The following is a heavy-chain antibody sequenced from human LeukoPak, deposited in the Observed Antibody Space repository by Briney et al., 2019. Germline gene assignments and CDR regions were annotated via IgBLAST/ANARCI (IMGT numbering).Heavy chain of an antibody. J-gene: IGHJ3*02. CDR2: IYPGDSDT. D-gene: IGHD6-13*01. V-gene: IGHV5-51*01. CDR3: ARPKIVAAFSAFDI. CDR1: GYSFPTYW. Sequence: GESLKISCKGSGYSFPTYWIGWVRQMPGKGLEWMRIIYPGDSDTRYSPSFQGQVTMSADKSISTAYLQWSSLKASDTAMYYCARPKIVAAFSAFDIWGQGTMVTVSS.